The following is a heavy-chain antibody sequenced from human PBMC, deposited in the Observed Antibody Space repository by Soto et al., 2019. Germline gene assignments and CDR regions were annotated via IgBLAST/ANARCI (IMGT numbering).Heavy chain of an antibody. J-gene: IGHJ4*02. D-gene: IGHD3-22*01. Sequence: QVQLQQWGAGLLKPSETLSLTCAVYGGSFSGYYWSWIRQPPGKGLEWIGEINHSGSTKYNPSLKRRVTISEDTSKNQFSLRLNSVTAADTAVYYCARGHQDDTSGYLSYDFWGQGTLVTVSS. CDR1: GGSFSGYY. CDR3: ARGHQDDTSGYLSYDF. V-gene: IGHV4-34*01. CDR2: INHSGST.